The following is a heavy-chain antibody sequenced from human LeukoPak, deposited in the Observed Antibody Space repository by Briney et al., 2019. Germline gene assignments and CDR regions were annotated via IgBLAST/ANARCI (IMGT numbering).Heavy chain of an antibody. J-gene: IGHJ3*02. V-gene: IGHV4-38-2*01. CDR1: GYSISSGYY. Sequence: SETLSLTCDVSGYSISSGYYWGWIRQPPGRGLEWIGSIYYTGSTYYNPSLRSRVIISMDTSKNQFSLRLNSVTAADTAIYYCARRIVVVPAAIRNGDAFDIWGQGTMVSVSS. CDR3: ARRIVVVPAAIRNGDAFDI. D-gene: IGHD2-2*01. CDR2: IYYTGST.